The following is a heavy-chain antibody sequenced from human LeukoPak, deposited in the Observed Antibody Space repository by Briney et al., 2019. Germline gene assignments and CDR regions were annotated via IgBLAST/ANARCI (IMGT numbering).Heavy chain of an antibody. J-gene: IGHJ4*02. Sequence: GGSLRLSCAASGFTFSSYGMSWVRQAPGKGLEWVSGISPGGGPTYYADSVKGRFTISRDDSKNTLYLQMKNLRAEDTAVYYCAKDGAWLRFDDWGQGILVTVSS. CDR2: ISPGGGPT. CDR3: AKDGAWLRFDD. D-gene: IGHD5-12*01. V-gene: IGHV3-23*01. CDR1: GFTFSSYG.